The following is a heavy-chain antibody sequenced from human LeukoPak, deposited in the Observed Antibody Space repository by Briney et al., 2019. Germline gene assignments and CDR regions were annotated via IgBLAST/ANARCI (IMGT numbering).Heavy chain of an antibody. D-gene: IGHD1/OR15-1a*01. J-gene: IGHJ4*02. CDR2: ISSSSSYI. V-gene: IGHV3-21*01. CDR3: AKDSPSRTATTEVPVDY. CDR1: GFNFRDYT. Sequence: PGGSLRLSCTASGFNFRDYTMNWVRQAPGKGLESVASISSSSSYIYFANSVRGRFSIARDNAKKSLYLQMNSLRAEDTAVYYCAKDSPSRTATTEVPVDYWGQGTLVSVSS.